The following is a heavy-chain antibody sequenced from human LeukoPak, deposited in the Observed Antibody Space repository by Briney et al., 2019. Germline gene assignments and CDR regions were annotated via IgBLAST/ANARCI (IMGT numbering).Heavy chain of an antibody. D-gene: IGHD1-7*01. V-gene: IGHV3-48*01. CDR1: ICSFSIYT. CDR3: PRGDNWNYGIDY. Sequence: GGSLRLSCAASICSFSIYTMNCVRQAPGKGLEWVSYISSTSSITYYADSVQGRFTISRDNAENSLYLQMNSLRAEDTAVYYCPRGDNWNYGIDYWGQGTLVTVSS. CDR2: ISSTSSIT. J-gene: IGHJ4*02.